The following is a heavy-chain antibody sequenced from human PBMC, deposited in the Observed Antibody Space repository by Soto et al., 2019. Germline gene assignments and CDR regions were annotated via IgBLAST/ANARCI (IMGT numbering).Heavy chain of an antibody. J-gene: IGHJ6*03. Sequence: GGSLRLSCAASGFTFSSYAMSWVRQAPGKGLEWVSAVTGSGGNTYYADSVKGRFTISRDNSKNTVSLQMNSLRAEDTAVYYCAKGKRAPYGDVYYYYCMDVWGKGTTVTVSS. D-gene: IGHD4-17*01. CDR1: GFTFSSYA. V-gene: IGHV3-23*01. CDR3: AKGKRAPYGDVYYYYCMDV. CDR2: VTGSGGNT.